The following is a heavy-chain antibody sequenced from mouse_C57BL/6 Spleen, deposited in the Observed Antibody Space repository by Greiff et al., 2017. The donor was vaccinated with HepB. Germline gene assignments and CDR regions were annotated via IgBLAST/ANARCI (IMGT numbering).Heavy chain of an antibody. Sequence: QVQLKESGAELARPGASVKMSCKASGYTFTSYTMHWVKQRPGQGLEWIGYINPSSGYTKYNQKFKDKATLTADKSSSTAYMQLSSLTSEDSAVYYCARTGRYYAMDYWGQGTSVTVSS. D-gene: IGHD3-3*01. CDR2: INPSSGYT. V-gene: IGHV1-4*01. CDR1: GYTFTSYT. CDR3: ARTGRYYAMDY. J-gene: IGHJ4*01.